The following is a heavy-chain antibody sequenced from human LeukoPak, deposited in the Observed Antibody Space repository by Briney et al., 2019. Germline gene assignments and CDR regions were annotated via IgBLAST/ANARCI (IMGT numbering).Heavy chain of an antibody. D-gene: IGHD6-13*01. J-gene: IGHJ4*02. CDR3: ARVSGYSGTWYVDY. CDR2: IWYDGSNK. Sequence: GRSLRLSCVASGFTFKSYGMHWVRQAPGKGLEWVAIIWYDGSNKYYADFVKGRFTTSRDNSKNTLYLQMNSPRADDTAVYYCARVSGYSGTWYVDYWGQGTLVTVSS. V-gene: IGHV3-33*01. CDR1: GFTFKSYG.